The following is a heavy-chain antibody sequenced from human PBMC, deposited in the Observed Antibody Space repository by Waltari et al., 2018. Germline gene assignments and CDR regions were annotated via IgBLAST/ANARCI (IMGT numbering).Heavy chain of an antibody. CDR1: GFTFSSYA. D-gene: IGHD3-22*01. CDR2: ISYDGSNK. Sequence: QVQLVESGGGVVQPGRSLRLSCAASGFTFSSYAMHWVRQAPGKGLEWVAVISYDGSNKYYADSVKGRFTISRDNSKNTLYLQMNSLRAEDTAVYYCARENTDYYDSSGYYDYWGQGTLVTVSS. CDR3: ARENTDYYDSSGYYDY. J-gene: IGHJ4*02. V-gene: IGHV3-30-3*01.